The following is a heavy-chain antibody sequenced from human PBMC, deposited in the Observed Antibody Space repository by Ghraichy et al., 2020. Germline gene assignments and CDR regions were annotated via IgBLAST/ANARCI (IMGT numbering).Heavy chain of an antibody. CDR2: TYYRSQWYH. V-gene: IGHV6-1*01. Sequence: SQTLSLTCAISGDSVSSKSAAWDWIRQSPSRGLEWLGRTYYRSQWYHDYAVSVRGRIIINPDTSKNQIFLQLNSVTPEDTAVYYYAREVARYFDYWAQGTLVTVSS. J-gene: IGHJ4*02. CDR1: GDSVSSKSAA. CDR3: AREVARYFDY.